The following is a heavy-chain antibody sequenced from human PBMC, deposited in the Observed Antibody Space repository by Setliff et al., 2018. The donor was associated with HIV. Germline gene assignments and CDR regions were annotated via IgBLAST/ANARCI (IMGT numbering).Heavy chain of an antibody. CDR2: IFYNENT. CDR1: GGSISSGGYY. V-gene: IGHV4-31*03. Sequence: PSETLSLTCTVSGGSISSGGYYWNWIRQHPGKGLEWIGYIFYNENTQYDPSLKSRVSMSVDTSKNQFSLNLRTVTAADTAIYFCARGRPFGKFVHYFDSWGQGKLVTVSS. J-gene: IGHJ4*02. D-gene: IGHD2-21*01. CDR3: ARGRPFGKFVHYFDS.